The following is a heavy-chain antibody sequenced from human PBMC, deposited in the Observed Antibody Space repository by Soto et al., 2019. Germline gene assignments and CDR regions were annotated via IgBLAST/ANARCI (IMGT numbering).Heavy chain of an antibody. CDR1: GYSFTTHD. CDR2: ISTDRGDT. J-gene: IGHJ4*02. D-gene: IGHD2-15*01. CDR3: ARDDLNRGGKYFDY. V-gene: IGHV1-18*01. Sequence: QVKRVQSGAEVKKPGASVKVSCKASGYSFTTHDITWLRQAPGKGLEWVGGISTDRGDTIYPQNLQGRVTMTTDSSTSTVYMELKSLRSDDTAVYYCARDDLNRGGKYFDYWGQGTLVTVSS.